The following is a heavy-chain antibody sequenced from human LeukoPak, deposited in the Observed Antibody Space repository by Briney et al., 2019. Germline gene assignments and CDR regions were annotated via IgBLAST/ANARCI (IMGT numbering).Heavy chain of an antibody. D-gene: IGHD3-10*01. CDR2: IKQAGSEK. Sequence: GGSLRLSCAASGFTFSSYWMSWVRQAPGKGLEWVANIKQAGSEKYYVDSVKGRFTISRDNAKNSLYLQMNSLRAEDTAVYYCARVRTRLGSGTPLGIWGQGTMVTVSS. CDR1: GFTFSSYW. J-gene: IGHJ3*02. CDR3: ARVRTRLGSGTPLGI. V-gene: IGHV3-7*01.